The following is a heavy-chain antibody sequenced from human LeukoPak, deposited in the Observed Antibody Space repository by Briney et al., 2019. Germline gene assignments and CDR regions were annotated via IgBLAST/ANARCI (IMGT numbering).Heavy chain of an antibody. Sequence: PGGSLRLSCAASGFTFSSYAMHWVRQAPGKGLEWVAVISYDGSNKYYADSVKGRFTISRDNSKNTLYLQMNSLRAEDTAVYYCAKDRNDFWSGYSSVRKRDLDYWGQGTLVTVSS. D-gene: IGHD3-3*01. V-gene: IGHV3-30-3*01. CDR2: ISYDGSNK. CDR3: AKDRNDFWSGYSSVRKRDLDY. CDR1: GFTFSSYA. J-gene: IGHJ4*02.